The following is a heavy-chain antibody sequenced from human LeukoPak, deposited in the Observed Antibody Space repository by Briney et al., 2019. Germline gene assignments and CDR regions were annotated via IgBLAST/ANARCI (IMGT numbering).Heavy chain of an antibody. Sequence: ASVKVSCNASEYTFTSYDINSVRQAPRHGLEWIGWINDNSGNTGDAEKFQGRVTMNRNTSISTVYMERRSLRSEDTAVYYCALDDSSGSHVDWGQGTLVTVSS. V-gene: IGHV1-8*01. CDR2: INDNSGNT. CDR1: EYTFTSYD. J-gene: IGHJ4*02. CDR3: ALDDSSGSHVD. D-gene: IGHD3-22*01.